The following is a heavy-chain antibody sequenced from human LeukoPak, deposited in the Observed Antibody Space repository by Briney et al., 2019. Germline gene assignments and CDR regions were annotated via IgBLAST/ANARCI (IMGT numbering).Heavy chain of an antibody. CDR2: IKSDGKT. CDR1: GFTFSSYW. D-gene: IGHD3-22*01. J-gene: IGHJ1*01. V-gene: IGHV3-74*01. CDR3: ARAPSEIGGYYPEYFRH. Sequence: GGSLRLSCAASGFTFSSYWMHWVRQAPGKGLVWVSRIKSDGKTNYADSVKGRFTISRDNAKNTVSLQMNSLRAEDTGVYYCARAPSEIGGYYPEYFRHWGQGTLVTVFS.